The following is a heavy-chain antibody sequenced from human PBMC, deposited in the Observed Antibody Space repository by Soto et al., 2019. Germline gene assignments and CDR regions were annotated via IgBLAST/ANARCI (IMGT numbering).Heavy chain of an antibody. CDR2: IYYSGST. D-gene: IGHD4-17*01. J-gene: IGHJ4*02. CDR1: GGSISSYY. CDR3: ARSSGYGDYFDY. Sequence: SETLSLTCTVSGGSISSYYWSWIRQPPGKGLEWIGYIYYSGSTNYNPSLKSRVTISVDTSKNQFSLKLSSVTAADTAVYYCARSSGYGDYFDYWGQGTLVTVS. V-gene: IGHV4-59*08.